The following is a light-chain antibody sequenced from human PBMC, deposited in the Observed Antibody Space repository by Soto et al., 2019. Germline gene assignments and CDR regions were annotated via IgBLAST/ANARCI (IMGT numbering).Light chain of an antibody. CDR1: GIDVGGYAY. Sequence: QFVLPQPASVLGSPGHWITISCTGTGIDVGGYAYVSWYQQYPGKAPKLVISEVSNRPSGVSHRFSGSRSGNTASLTISGLQAEDEADYHCCSYTGNTTPVFGGGTKVTVL. CDR3: CSYTGNTTPV. J-gene: IGLJ3*02. CDR2: EVS. V-gene: IGLV2-14*01.